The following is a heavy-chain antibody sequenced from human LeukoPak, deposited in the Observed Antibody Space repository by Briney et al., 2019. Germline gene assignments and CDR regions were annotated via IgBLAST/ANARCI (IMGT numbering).Heavy chain of an antibody. V-gene: IGHV3-7*01. J-gene: IGHJ4*02. Sequence: PGGSLRLSCAASGFTFSNAWMSWVRQAPGKGLEWVANIKQDGSEKYYVDSVKGRFTISRDNAKNSLYLQMNSLRAEDTAVYYCARWWGVTGEYYWGQGTLVTVSS. CDR2: IKQDGSEK. CDR3: ARWWGVTGEYY. D-gene: IGHD7-27*01. CDR1: GFTFSNAW.